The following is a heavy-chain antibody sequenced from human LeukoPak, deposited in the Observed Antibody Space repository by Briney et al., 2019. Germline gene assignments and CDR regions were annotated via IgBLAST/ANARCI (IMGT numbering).Heavy chain of an antibody. CDR1: GGSITYYY. CDR2: SHYSGTT. D-gene: IGHD1-14*01. Sequence: SETLFLTCTVSGGSITYYYWSWIRQPPGKGLEWIGYSHYSGTTNYNPSLKSRVTISVDTSKNQFSLRMTSVTAADTAVYYCARLSGTTWRDWFDPWGQGTLVTVPS. V-gene: IGHV4-59*08. J-gene: IGHJ5*02. CDR3: ARLSGTTWRDWFDP.